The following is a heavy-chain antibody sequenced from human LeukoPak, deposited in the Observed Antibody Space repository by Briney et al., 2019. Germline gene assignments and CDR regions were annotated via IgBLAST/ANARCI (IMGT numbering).Heavy chain of an antibody. CDR3: ARGPNSNWSGLDF. V-gene: IGHV3-74*01. Sequence: RPGGSPRLSCTASGFSFSGHWMHWARQLPGKGLVWVSRISPTGSTTSYADSVKGRFTVSRDNAKNTLYLQVNNLRAEDTAVYYCARGPNSNWSGLDFWGQGTLLTVSS. D-gene: IGHD6-6*01. J-gene: IGHJ4*02. CDR2: ISPTGSTT. CDR1: GFSFSGHW.